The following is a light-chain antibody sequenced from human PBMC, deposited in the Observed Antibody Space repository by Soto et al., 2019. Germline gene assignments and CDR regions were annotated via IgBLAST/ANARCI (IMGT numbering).Light chain of an antibody. CDR3: QQYNTWPPIT. Sequence: IVMTQSPSTLSVSQGERVTLSCRASQSVRSNLAWYQQKPGQAPRLLIYGASTRATGLPARFSGSGSGTDFTLTISSLQSEDFAVYYCQQYNTWPPITFGQGTRLDIK. CDR2: GAS. J-gene: IGKJ5*01. CDR1: QSVRSN. V-gene: IGKV3-15*01.